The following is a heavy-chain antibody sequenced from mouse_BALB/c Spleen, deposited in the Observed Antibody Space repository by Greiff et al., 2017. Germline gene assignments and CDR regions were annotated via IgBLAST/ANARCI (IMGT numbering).Heavy chain of an antibody. V-gene: IGHV5-6*01. CDR2: ISSGGSYT. J-gene: IGHJ4*01. Sequence: EVKLMESGGDLVKPGGSLKLSCAASGFTFSSYGMSWVRQTPDKRLEWVATISSGGSYTYYPDSVKGRFTISRDNAKNTLYLQMSSLKSEDTAMYYCARQRVYGSSHYYAMDYWGQGTSVTVSS. D-gene: IGHD1-1*01. CDR3: ARQRVYGSSHYYAMDY. CDR1: GFTFSSYG.